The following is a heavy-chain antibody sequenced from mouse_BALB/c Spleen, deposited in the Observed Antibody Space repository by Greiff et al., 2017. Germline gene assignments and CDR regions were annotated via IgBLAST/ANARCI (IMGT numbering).Heavy chain of an antibody. D-gene: IGHD1-1*01. CDR2: ISSGSSTI. J-gene: IGHJ2*01. Sequence: EVKLVESGGGLVQPGGSRKLSCAASGFTFSSFGMHWVRQAPEKGLEWVAYISSGSSTIYYADTVKGRFTISRDNPKNTLFLQMTSLRSEDTAMYYCARDYGTFDYWGQGTTLTVSS. V-gene: IGHV5-17*02. CDR3: ARDYGTFDY. CDR1: GFTFSSFG.